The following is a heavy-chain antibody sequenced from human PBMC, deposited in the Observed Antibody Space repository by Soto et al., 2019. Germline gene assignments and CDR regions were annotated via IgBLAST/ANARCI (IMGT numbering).Heavy chain of an antibody. CDR3: ASGKTQMPHDRMGFYYYMDV. J-gene: IGHJ6*03. CDR1: GDTFNNRT. CDR2: VIPLLDAS. Sequence: QVQLVQSGAEVKKPGSSVKISCTASGDTFNNRTFXWVRXXXXXXXXXXXXVIPLLDASNYAEKFQDRATITADKSTNTAYLELSGLKSEDSAIYYCASGKTQMPHDRMGFYYYMDVWGKGTTVTVSS. V-gene: IGHV1-69*08. D-gene: IGHD3-22*01.